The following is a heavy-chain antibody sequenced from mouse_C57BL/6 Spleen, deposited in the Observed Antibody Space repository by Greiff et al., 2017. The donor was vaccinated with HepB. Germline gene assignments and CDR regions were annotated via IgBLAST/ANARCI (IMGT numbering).Heavy chain of an antibody. J-gene: IGHJ4*01. D-gene: IGHD2-4*01. CDR1: GYSITSGYY. V-gene: IGHV3-6*01. CDR3: ARGDYDYAVDY. Sequence: EVKLEESGPGLVKPSQSLSLTCSVTGYSITSGYYWNWIRQLPGNKREWMGYISYDGSNNYNPSLKNRISITRDRSKNQFFLKLNSVTTEDTATYYCARGDYDYAVDYWGQGTSVTVSS. CDR2: ISYDGSN.